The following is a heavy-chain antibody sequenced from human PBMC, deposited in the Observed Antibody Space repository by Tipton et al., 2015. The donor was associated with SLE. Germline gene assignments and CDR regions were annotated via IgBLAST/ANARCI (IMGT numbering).Heavy chain of an antibody. Sequence: TLSLTCTVSGGSISGYYWTWIRQPPGKGLEWIGYIFPSGSTNYNPSLKSRVTISVDTSKNQFSLRLSSVTAADTAVYYCAKDAHYNWLISGNWFDPWGQGSLVTVSS. CDR3: AKDAHYNWLISGNWFDP. CDR2: IFPSGST. V-gene: IGHV4-4*08. CDR1: GGSISGYY. J-gene: IGHJ5*02. D-gene: IGHD3-9*01.